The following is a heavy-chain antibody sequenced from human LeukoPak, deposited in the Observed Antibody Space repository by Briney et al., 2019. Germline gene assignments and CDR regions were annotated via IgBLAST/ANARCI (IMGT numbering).Heavy chain of an antibody. CDR3: ARPIPDYYDSSGYAFDI. CDR1: GYTFTGYY. D-gene: IGHD3-22*01. J-gene: IGHJ3*02. Sequence: GASVKVSCKASGYTFTGYYMYWVRQAPGQGLEWMGWINTNTGNPTYAQGFTGRFVFSLDTSVSTAYLQISSLKAEDTAVYYCARPIPDYYDSSGYAFDIWGQETMVAVSS. CDR2: INTNTGNP. V-gene: IGHV7-4-1*02.